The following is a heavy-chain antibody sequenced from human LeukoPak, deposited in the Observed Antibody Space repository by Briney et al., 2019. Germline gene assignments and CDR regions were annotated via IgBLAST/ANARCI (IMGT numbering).Heavy chain of an antibody. J-gene: IGHJ4*02. CDR1: GGSISSDDYY. V-gene: IGHV4-30-4*01. CDR3: ARDYDSSGYPYWY. CDR2: IYYSGRT. D-gene: IGHD3-22*01. Sequence: SETLSLTCTVSGGSISSDDYYWSWIRQPPGKGLEWIGYIYYSGRTYYNPSLKSRVTISVDTSKNQFSLKLSSVTAADTAVYYCARDYDSSGYPYWYWGQGTLVTVSS.